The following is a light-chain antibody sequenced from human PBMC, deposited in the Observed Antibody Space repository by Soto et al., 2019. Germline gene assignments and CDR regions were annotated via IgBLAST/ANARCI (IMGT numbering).Light chain of an antibody. Sequence: DLQMTQFPPTLSASIGDRVTITCRASQTISSSLAWYQQKPGKAPKLLIYKASTLETGVPSRFSGSGSGTAFTLTISSLQPDDFAAYYCQQYDSYSPYTFGQGTRLEIK. CDR2: KAS. J-gene: IGKJ2*01. CDR3: QQYDSYSPYT. V-gene: IGKV1-5*03. CDR1: QTISSS.